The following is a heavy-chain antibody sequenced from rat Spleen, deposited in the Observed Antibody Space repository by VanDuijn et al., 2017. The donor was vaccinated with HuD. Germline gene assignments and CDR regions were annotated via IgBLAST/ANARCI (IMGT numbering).Heavy chain of an antibody. CDR1: GFTFNNYW. CDR3: ARHGGDY. J-gene: IGHJ1*01. V-gene: IGHV5-31*01. D-gene: IGHD1-11*01. Sequence: EVQLVESGGGLVQPGRSLKLSCVASGFTFNNYWMTWIRQAPGKGLEWVASITDTAGNTYYPDSVKGRFTISRDNTKSTLYLQMDSLRSEDTATYYCARHGGDYWGPGTMVTVSS. CDR2: ITDTAGNT.